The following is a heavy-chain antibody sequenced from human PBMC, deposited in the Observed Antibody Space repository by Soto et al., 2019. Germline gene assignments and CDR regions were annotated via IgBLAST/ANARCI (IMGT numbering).Heavy chain of an antibody. V-gene: IGHV4-31*03. Sequence: QVQLQESVPGLVKPSQTLSLTCTVSGGSISSGGYYWSWIRQHPGKGLEWIGNIYYSGSTYYNPSLRSRVTISVDTSKKQFSLKLSSVTAADTDVYYCARGFYGGNPVDYWGQGTLVTFSS. D-gene: IGHD4-17*01. CDR3: ARGFYGGNPVDY. CDR2: IYYSGST. CDR1: GGSISSGGYY. J-gene: IGHJ4*02.